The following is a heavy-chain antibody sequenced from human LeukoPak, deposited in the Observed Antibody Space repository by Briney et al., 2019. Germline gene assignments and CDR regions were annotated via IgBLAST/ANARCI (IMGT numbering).Heavy chain of an antibody. V-gene: IGHV3-7*01. CDR3: ARDGVLRYFDWSTTYYFDY. Sequence: GGSLRLSCEVSGFSFSGYAMSWVRQAPGKGLEWVADIKQDGSEKYYVDSVKGRFTISRDNAKNSLYLQMNSLRAEDTAVYYCARDGVLRYFDWSTTYYFDYWGQGTLVTVSS. CDR1: GFSFSGYA. CDR2: IKQDGSEK. D-gene: IGHD3-9*01. J-gene: IGHJ4*02.